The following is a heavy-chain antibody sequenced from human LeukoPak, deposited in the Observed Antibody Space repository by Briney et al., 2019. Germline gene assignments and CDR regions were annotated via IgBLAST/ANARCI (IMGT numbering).Heavy chain of an antibody. CDR2: IDGGGGS. CDR3: ARKLYYYDSSGYGH. V-gene: IGHV3-23*01. J-gene: IGHJ4*02. CDR1: GFTFGSYV. Sequence: GESLRLSCAASGFTFGSYVMSWLRQAPGKGPELVAAIDGGGGSFHADSVKGRFTISRDNSKNSLYLQMNGLRSDDTAVCYCARKLYYYDSSGYGHWGQGTQVTVSS. D-gene: IGHD3-22*01.